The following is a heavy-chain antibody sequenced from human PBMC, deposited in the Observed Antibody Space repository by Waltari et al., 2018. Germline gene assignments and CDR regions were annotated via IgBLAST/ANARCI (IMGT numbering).Heavy chain of an antibody. CDR1: GGTFSSYA. J-gene: IGHJ3*02. CDR2: IIPIFGTA. D-gene: IGHD7-27*01. V-gene: IGHV1-69*05. CDR3: ARDFPVPTGPVSLYDAFDI. Sequence: QVQLVQSGAEVKKPGSSVKVSCKASGGTFSSYAISWVRQPPGQVLEWMGGIIPIFGTANYAQKFQGRVTITTDESTSTAYMELSSLRSEDTAVYYCARDFPVPTGPVSLYDAFDIWGQGTMVTVSS.